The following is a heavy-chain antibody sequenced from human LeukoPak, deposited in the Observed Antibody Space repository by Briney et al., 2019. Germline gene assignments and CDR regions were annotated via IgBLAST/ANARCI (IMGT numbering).Heavy chain of an antibody. CDR2: INLDGSII. J-gene: IGHJ4*02. CDR1: GFTFSGYW. CDR3: ATSDDSSRSH. D-gene: IGHD3-22*01. Sequence: PGGSLRLSCAASGFTFSGYWMSWVRQAPGKGLEWVANINLDGSIIHYVDSAKGRFTISRDNAKNSLYLQLNYLRAEDSAFYYCATSDDSSRSHWGQGTLVTVSS. V-gene: IGHV3-7*01.